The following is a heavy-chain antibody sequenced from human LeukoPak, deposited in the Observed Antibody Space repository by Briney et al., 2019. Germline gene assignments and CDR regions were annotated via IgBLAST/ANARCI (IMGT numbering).Heavy chain of an antibody. V-gene: IGHV4-38-2*02. CDR3: ARIPAAIPYNWFDP. D-gene: IGHD2-2*01. Sequence: SETLSLTCTVSGYSISSGYYWGWIRQPPGKGLEWIGSIYHSGSTYYNPSLKSRVTISVDTSMNQFSLKLSSVTAADTAVYYCARIPAAIPYNWFDPWGQGTLVTVSS. CDR2: IYHSGST. J-gene: IGHJ5*02. CDR1: GYSISSGYY.